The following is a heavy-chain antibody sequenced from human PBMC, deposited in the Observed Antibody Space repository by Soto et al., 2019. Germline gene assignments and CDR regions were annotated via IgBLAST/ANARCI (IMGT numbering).Heavy chain of an antibody. CDR3: ARGEQYSGRIFDY. D-gene: IGHD1-26*01. CDR1: GDSVSSNSAG. J-gene: IGHJ4*01. Sequence: PSQTLLLTCAITGDSVSSNSAGWSWVRQSPSRGLEWLGRTYYRSKWYYEYAVSVRGRITINPDTSKNQYSLQLNSVTPEDTAVYFCARGEQYSGRIFDYWGQGTLVTVSS. CDR2: TYYRSKWYY. V-gene: IGHV6-1*01.